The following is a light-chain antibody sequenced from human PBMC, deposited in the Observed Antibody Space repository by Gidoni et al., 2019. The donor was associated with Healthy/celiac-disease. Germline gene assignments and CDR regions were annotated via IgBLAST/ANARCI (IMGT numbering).Light chain of an antibody. CDR1: ALPKQY. CDR3: QSADSSGTYSYV. J-gene: IGLJ1*01. Sequence: SYQLTQPPSVSESPGQTARITCSGDALPKQYAYWYQQKPGQAPVLVIYKDSERPSGIPERFSGSSSGTTVTLTISGVQAEDEADYYCQSADSSGTYSYVFGTGTKITVL. V-gene: IGLV3-25*03. CDR2: KDS.